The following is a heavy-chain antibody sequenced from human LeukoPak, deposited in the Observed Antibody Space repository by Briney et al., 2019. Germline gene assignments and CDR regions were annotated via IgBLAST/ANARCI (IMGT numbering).Heavy chain of an antibody. CDR3: ARQQDYDFWSGPRSLYGMDV. CDR2: IYYSGST. CDR1: GGSINSYY. Sequence: PSETLSLTCTVSGGSINSYYWSWIRQPPGKGLEWIGYIYYSGSTNYNPSLKSRVTISVDTSKNQFSLKLSSVTAADTAVYYCARQQDYDFWSGPRSLYGMDVWGQGTTVTVSS. D-gene: IGHD3-3*01. V-gene: IGHV4-59*08. J-gene: IGHJ6*02.